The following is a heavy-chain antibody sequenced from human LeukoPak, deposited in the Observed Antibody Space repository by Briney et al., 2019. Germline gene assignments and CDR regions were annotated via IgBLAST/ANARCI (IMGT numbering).Heavy chain of an antibody. CDR3: AALHTGTFVDY. D-gene: IGHD4-17*01. Sequence: GGSLRLSCAASGFTFSSYGMHWVRQVPGKGLEWVAFIRYDGITKFYMDSVKGRFAISRDNSKNTLSLQMNSLRTEDTAVYYCAALHTGTFVDYWGQGTLVTVSS. V-gene: IGHV3-30*02. CDR1: GFTFSSYG. J-gene: IGHJ4*02. CDR2: IRYDGITK.